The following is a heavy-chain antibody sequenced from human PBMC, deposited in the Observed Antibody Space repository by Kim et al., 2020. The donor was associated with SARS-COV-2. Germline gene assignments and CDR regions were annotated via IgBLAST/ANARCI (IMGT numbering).Heavy chain of an antibody. V-gene: IGHV4-59*08. CDR3: ASSLYYDILTGYYGY. Sequence: SETLSLTCTVSGGSISSYYWSWIRQPPGKGLEWIGYIYYSGSTNYDLSLKSRVTISVDTSKNQFSLKLSSVTAADTAVYYCASSLYYDILTGYYGYWGQG. CDR1: GGSISSYY. CDR2: IYYSGST. D-gene: IGHD3-9*01. J-gene: IGHJ4*02.